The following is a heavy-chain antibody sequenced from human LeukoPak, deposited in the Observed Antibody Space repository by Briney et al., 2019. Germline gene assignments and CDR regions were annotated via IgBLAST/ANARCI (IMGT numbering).Heavy chain of an antibody. CDR3: AKTLYYYDSSGSLDY. J-gene: IGHJ4*02. CDR1: GFTFDDYA. V-gene: IGHV3-23*01. D-gene: IGHD3-22*01. CDR2: ISGSGGST. Sequence: GGSLRLSCAASGFTFDDYAMHWVRQAPGKGLEWVSGISGSGGSTYYADSVKGRFTISRDNSKNTLYLQMNSLRAEDTAVYYCAKTLYYYDSSGSLDYWGQGTLVTVSS.